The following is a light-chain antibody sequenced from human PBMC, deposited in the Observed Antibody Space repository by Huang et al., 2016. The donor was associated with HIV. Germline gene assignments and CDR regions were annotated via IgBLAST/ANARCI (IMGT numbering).Light chain of an antibody. CDR1: QNITNF. CDR3: QQYVSAPLT. J-gene: IGKJ4*01. Sequence: EIVLTQSPGTLSLSPRERAVLSCRASQNITNFLAWYQQKDGQHPRLLIYGASSRAIGIPDRFSGSGSGTDFTLTITGLGPQDSAVYYCQQYVSAPLTFGGGTGVEIK. V-gene: IGKV3-20*01. CDR2: GAS.